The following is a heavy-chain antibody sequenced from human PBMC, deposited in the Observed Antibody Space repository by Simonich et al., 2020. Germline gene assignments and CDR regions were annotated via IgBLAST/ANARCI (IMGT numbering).Heavy chain of an antibody. CDR1: GFTFSSDG. CDR2: IWYDGSNK. CDR3: ARMTTVSDYYFDY. V-gene: IGHV3-33*01. Sequence: QVQLVESGGGVVQPGRSLRLSCAASGFTFSSDGMHWVRQAPGMWLELVAVIWYDGSNKYYADSVKCRFTISRDNSKNTLYLQMNSLRAEDTAVYYCARMTTVSDYYFDYWGQGTLVTVSS. D-gene: IGHD4-4*01. J-gene: IGHJ4*02.